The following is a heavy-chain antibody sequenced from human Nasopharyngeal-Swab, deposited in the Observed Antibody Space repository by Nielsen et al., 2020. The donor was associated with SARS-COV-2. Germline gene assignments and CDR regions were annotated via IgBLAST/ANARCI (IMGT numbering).Heavy chain of an antibody. V-gene: IGHV3-7*01. CDR2: IKQDGGEK. CDR3: ARDPEYSALDI. Sequence: GESLKISCAASGFTFSSYWMSWVRQAPGKGLEWVANIKQDGGEKNYVDSVKGRFTISRDNAKNSLYLQMNTLRAEDTAVYYCARDPEYSALDIWGQGTMVTVSS. J-gene: IGHJ3*02. D-gene: IGHD1-14*01. CDR1: GFTFSSYW.